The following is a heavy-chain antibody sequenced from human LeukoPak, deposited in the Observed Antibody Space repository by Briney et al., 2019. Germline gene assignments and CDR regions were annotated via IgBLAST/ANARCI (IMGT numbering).Heavy chain of an antibody. CDR1: GGSISSGTYY. V-gene: IGHV4-61*02. CDR2: IYPSGST. D-gene: IGHD3-10*02. CDR3: ARDRASNYVDY. Sequence: SETLSLTCTVSGGSISSGTYYWRWLRQPAGTELEWIGRIYPSGSTNYNPSLKSRVTISVDTSKNQFSLKLSSVTAADTAVYYCARDRASNYVDYWGQGTLVTVSS. J-gene: IGHJ4*02.